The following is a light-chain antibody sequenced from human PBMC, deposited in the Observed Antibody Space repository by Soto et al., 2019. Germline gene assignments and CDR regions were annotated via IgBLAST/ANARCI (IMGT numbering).Light chain of an antibody. CDR2: EVS. J-gene: IGLJ1*01. CDR3: SSYAGSNNSYF. CDR1: SSDVGGYNY. Sequence: QSVLTQPPSASGSPGQSVTISCTGTSSDVGGYNYVSWYQQHPGKAPKLMIYEVSKRPSGVPDRFSGSKSGNMASLTVSGLQAEDEADYYCSSYAGSNNSYFFGTGTKVTVL. V-gene: IGLV2-8*01.